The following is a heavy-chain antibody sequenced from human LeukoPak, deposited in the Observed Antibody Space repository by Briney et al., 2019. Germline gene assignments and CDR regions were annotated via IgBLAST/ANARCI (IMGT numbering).Heavy chain of an antibody. Sequence: PGGSLRLSCAASGFTFSDYYMSWMRQAPGKGLEWVSYISSSGDYTNYADSVKGRFTISRDNAKNSLYLQMNSLRAEDTAVYYCARGRDCGGDCYIPDAFDIWGQGTMVTVSS. V-gene: IGHV3-11*06. CDR1: GFTFSDYY. D-gene: IGHD2-21*02. CDR2: ISSSGDYT. J-gene: IGHJ3*02. CDR3: ARGRDCGGDCYIPDAFDI.